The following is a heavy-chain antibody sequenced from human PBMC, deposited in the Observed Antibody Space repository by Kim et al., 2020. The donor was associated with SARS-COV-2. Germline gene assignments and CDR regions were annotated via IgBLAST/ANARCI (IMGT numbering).Heavy chain of an antibody. J-gene: IGHJ4*02. V-gene: IGHV4-59*01. CDR1: GGSISSYY. CDR2: IYYSGST. Sequence: SETLSLTCTVSGGSISSYYWSWIRQPPGKGLEWIGYIYYSGSTNYNPSLKSRVTISVDTSKNQFSLKLSSVTAADTAVYYCARVEPGAYYFDYWGQGTLV. CDR3: ARVEPGAYYFDY.